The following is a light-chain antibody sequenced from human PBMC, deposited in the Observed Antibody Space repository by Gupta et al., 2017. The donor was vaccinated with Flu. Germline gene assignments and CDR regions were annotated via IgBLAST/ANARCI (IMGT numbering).Light chain of an antibody. V-gene: IGKV4-1*01. CDR2: WAS. CDR3: QQYYSTPDT. CDR1: QSILYSSNNKNY. Sequence: ERATISCKSSQSILYSSNNKNYLAWYQQKAGQPPKLLIYWASTRESGVPDRFSGSGSGTDFTLTISSLQAEDVAVYYCQQYYSTPDTFGQGT. J-gene: IGKJ2*01.